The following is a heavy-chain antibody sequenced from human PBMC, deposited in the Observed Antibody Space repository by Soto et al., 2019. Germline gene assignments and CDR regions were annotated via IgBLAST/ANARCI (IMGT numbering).Heavy chain of an antibody. J-gene: IGHJ4*02. V-gene: IGHV3-7*04. CDR1: GFTFSSYW. CDR2: IKQDGSEK. Sequence: HPGGSLRLSCAASGFTFSSYWMSWVRQAPGKGLEWVANIKQDGSEKYYVDSVKGRFTISRDNAKNSLYLQMNSLRAEDTAVYYCARGSYDYIWGSYRYGYYFDYWGQGT. D-gene: IGHD3-16*02. CDR3: ARGSYDYIWGSYRYGYYFDY.